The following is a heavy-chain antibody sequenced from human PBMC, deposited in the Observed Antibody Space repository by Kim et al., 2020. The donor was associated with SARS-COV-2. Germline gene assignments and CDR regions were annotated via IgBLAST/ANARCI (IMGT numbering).Heavy chain of an antibody. CDR3: ARHPIYRGSGTYNDFFFYSVDL. V-gene: IGHV4-39*01. D-gene: IGHD3-10*01. CDR1: RGSIASTSYY. Sequence: SETLSLTCTVSRGSIASTSYYWGWLRQPPGEGLEWIGVIYYSGITPYNPSFQSRLTMSVDTANNRFSLDLTSVTAADTAIYYCARHPIYRGSGTYNDFFFYSVDLWGRGTTVTVSS. CDR2: IYYSGIT. J-gene: IGHJ6*04.